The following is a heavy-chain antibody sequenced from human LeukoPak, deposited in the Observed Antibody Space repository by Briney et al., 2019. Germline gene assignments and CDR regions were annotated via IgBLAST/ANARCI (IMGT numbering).Heavy chain of an antibody. CDR2: IQSHGSPT. D-gene: IGHD6-13*01. Sequence: GESLRLSCAASGFSFSTYSMHWVRQAPGKGLEWVSFIQSHGSPTYYADSVKGRFTISRDNSMDTLYLQMNSLRVEDTGVYYCAKGGFGNSWPYFDHRGQGSLVTVSS. CDR3: AKGGFGNSWPYFDH. CDR1: GFSFSTYS. J-gene: IGHJ4*02. V-gene: IGHV3-30*02.